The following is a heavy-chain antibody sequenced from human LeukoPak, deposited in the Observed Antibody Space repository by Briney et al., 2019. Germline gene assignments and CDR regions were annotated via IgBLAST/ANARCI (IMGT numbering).Heavy chain of an antibody. D-gene: IGHD5-24*01. CDR3: AGGVRDGYNPR. CDR1: GGSISSGSYY. Sequence: PSQTLSLTCTVSGGSISSGSYYWSWIRQPAGKGLEWIGRIYTSGSTNYNPSLKSRVTISVDTSKNQFSLKLSSVTAADTAVYYCAGGVRDGYNPRWGQETLVTVSS. V-gene: IGHV4-61*02. CDR2: IYTSGST. J-gene: IGHJ4*02.